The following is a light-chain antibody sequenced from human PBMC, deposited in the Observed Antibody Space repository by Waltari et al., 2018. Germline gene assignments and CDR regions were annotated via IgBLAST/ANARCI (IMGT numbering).Light chain of an antibody. CDR1: SRDVGGYTY. CDR2: NVS. Sequence: QSALTQPRPLSGSPSQSATISCTGPSRDVGGYTYVSWYQQYPGRAPKVVIYNVSKRPSGVPDRFSGSKSGNTASLTISGLQAEDEADYYCCSYAGNYLRVFGGGTRLTVL. V-gene: IGLV2-11*01. CDR3: CSYAGNYLRV. J-gene: IGLJ3*02.